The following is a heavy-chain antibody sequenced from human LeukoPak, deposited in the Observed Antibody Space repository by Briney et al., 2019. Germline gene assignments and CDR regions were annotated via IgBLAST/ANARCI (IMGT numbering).Heavy chain of an antibody. V-gene: IGHV3-21*06. Sequence: GGSLRLSCAASGFTFSSYNMNWVRQAPGKGPEWVSSITTSSTYIYYADSVKGRFTISRDNAKNSLYLQMDSLRVEDTAVYFCASGSGWTFNYWGQGTLVTVSS. CDR3: ASGSGWTFNY. CDR2: ITTSSTYI. CDR1: GFTFSSYN. J-gene: IGHJ4*02. D-gene: IGHD6-25*01.